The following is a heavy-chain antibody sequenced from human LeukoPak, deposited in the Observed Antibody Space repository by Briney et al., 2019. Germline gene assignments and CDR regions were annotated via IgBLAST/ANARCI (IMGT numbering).Heavy chain of an antibody. V-gene: IGHV3-21*01. Sequence: GGSLRLSCAASGFTSISYSMNWVRQAPGKGLEWVSSISSSSSYIYYADSVKGRFTISRDNAKNSLYLQMNSLRAEDTAVYYCARVLGYSSGWGRDYWGQGTLVTVSS. J-gene: IGHJ4*02. CDR1: GFTSISYS. CDR3: ARVLGYSSGWGRDY. D-gene: IGHD6-19*01. CDR2: ISSSSSYI.